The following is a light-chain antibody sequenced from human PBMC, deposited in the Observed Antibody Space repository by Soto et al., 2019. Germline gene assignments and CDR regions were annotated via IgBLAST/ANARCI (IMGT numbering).Light chain of an antibody. Sequence: QSALTQPASVSGSPGQSITISCTGTSSDVGGYNYVSWYQQHPGKAPKLMIYDVSNRPSGVSNRFSGSKSGNTASLTISGLQAEDADDYYCSSYTSSSTRVFGGGTKLTVL. V-gene: IGLV2-14*01. CDR1: SSDVGGYNY. CDR3: SSYTSSSTRV. J-gene: IGLJ2*01. CDR2: DVS.